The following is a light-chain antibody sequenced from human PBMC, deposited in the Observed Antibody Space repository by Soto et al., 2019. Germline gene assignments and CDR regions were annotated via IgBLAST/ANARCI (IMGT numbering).Light chain of an antibody. CDR2: KAS. CDR3: QQYNSYSLFS. CDR1: QNINSW. V-gene: IGKV1-5*03. J-gene: IGKJ3*01. Sequence: DIQMTQSPSTLSASVGDRVTITCRARQNINSWLAWYQQKPGKAPNLLIYKASTLQSGVPSRFSGSGSGTEYTLTISCLQPDDFATYYCQQYNSYSLFSFGPGTKVDIK.